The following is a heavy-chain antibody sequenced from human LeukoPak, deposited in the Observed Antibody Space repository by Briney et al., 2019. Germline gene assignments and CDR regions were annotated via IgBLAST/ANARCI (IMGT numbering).Heavy chain of an antibody. CDR2: IYYSGST. D-gene: IGHD2-2*01. CDR1: GGSISSYY. CDR3: ARAKGYCSSTSCYPESDY. J-gene: IGHJ4*01. V-gene: IGHV4-59*01. Sequence: SETLSLTCTVSGGSISSYYWSWIRQPPGKGLEWIGYIYYSGSTNYNPSLKSRVTISVDTSKNQFSLKLSSVTAADTAVYYCARAKGYCSSTSCYPESDYWGQGTLVTVSS.